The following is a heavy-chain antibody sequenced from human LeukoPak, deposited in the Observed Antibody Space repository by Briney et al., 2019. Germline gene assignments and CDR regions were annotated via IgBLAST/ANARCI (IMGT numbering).Heavy chain of an antibody. Sequence: ASVKVSCKASGYTFTSYGISWVRQAPGQGLEWMGWISAYNGNTNYAQKLQGRVTMTTDTSTSTAYMELRSLRSDDTAVYYCARDPIVPAAAGVYYYYGMDVWGQGTTVTVSS. CDR1: GYTFTSYG. V-gene: IGHV1-18*01. D-gene: IGHD6-13*01. J-gene: IGHJ6*02. CDR3: ARDPIVPAAAGVYYYYGMDV. CDR2: ISAYNGNT.